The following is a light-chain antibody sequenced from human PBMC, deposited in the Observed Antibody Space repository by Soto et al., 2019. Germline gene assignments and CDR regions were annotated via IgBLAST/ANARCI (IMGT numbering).Light chain of an antibody. CDR1: QGIGSW. J-gene: IGKJ2*01. CDR2: GAS. V-gene: IGKV1-5*01. CDR3: QQYNSYSGT. Sequence: DIQMTHPPPPLSASLGARATTTSRAIQGIGSWWAWYQQKPGKAPKLLIYGASSLESGVPSRFSGSGSGTEVTLTISSLQPDDFATYYCQQYNSYSGTFGQGTKLEIK.